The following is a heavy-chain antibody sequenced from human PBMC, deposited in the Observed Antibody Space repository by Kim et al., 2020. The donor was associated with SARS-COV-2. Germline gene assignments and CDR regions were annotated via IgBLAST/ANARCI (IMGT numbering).Heavy chain of an antibody. D-gene: IGHD5-18*01. CDR2: INHSGST. CDR1: GGSFSGYY. V-gene: IGHV4-34*01. CDR3: ARGEGYSYGYFDY. Sequence: SETLSLTCAVYGGSFSGYYWSWIRQPPGKGLEWIGEINHSGSTNYNPSLKSRVTISVDTSKNQFSLKLSSVTAADTAVYYCARGEGYSYGYFDYWGQGTL. J-gene: IGHJ4*02.